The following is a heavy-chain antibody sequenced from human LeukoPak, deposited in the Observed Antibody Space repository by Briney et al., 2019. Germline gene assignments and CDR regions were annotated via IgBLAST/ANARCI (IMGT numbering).Heavy chain of an antibody. D-gene: IGHD6-13*01. CDR1: GFTFSSYA. CDR2: ISGSGGNT. Sequence: GGSLRLFCAASGFTFSSYAMSWVRRAPGRGLEWVSAISGSGGNTYYADTVKGRFTISRDNSKNTLFLQMNSLRAEDAAVYYCAKSGSSWHYMDVWGKGTTVTVSS. CDR3: AKSGSSWHYMDV. V-gene: IGHV3-23*01. J-gene: IGHJ6*03.